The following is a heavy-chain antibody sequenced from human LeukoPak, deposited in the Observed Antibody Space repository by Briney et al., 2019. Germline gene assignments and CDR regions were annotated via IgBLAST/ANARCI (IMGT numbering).Heavy chain of an antibody. J-gene: IGHJ6*02. Sequence: GGSLRLSCAASGFTFSSYGMHWVRQAPGKGLEWVAVISYDGSNKYYADSVKGRFTISRDNSKNTLYLQMNSLRAEDTAVYYCAKDLGYYSSYYYGMDVWGQGTTVTVSS. CDR2: ISYDGSNK. V-gene: IGHV3-30*18. CDR3: AKDLGYYSSYYYGMDV. D-gene: IGHD4-11*01. CDR1: GFTFSSYG.